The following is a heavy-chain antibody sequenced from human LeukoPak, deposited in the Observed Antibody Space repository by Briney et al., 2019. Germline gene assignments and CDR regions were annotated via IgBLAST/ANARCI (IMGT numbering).Heavy chain of an antibody. Sequence: PGGSLRLSCAASGFTFSSYWMSWVRQAPGKGLEWVANIKQDGSEKYYVDSVKGRSTISRDNAKNSLYLQMNSLRAEDTAVYYCARDPYYYDSSGYSPWGQGTLVTVSS. V-gene: IGHV3-7*03. J-gene: IGHJ4*02. D-gene: IGHD3-22*01. CDR3: ARDPYYYDSSGYSP. CDR2: IKQDGSEK. CDR1: GFTFSSYW.